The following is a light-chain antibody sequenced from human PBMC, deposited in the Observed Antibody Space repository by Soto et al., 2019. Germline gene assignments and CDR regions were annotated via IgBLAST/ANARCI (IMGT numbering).Light chain of an antibody. CDR3: GAWTSSNTRV. Sequence: QSALTQPASVSGSLGQSITISCTGTNSDVGDYNYVSWYQQHPGKAPKLMIYEVTNRPSGVSNRFSGSKSGNTASLTISGLQAEDEADYCCGAWTSSNTRVFGTGTKLTVL. V-gene: IGLV2-14*01. CDR2: EVT. CDR1: NSDVGDYNY. J-gene: IGLJ1*01.